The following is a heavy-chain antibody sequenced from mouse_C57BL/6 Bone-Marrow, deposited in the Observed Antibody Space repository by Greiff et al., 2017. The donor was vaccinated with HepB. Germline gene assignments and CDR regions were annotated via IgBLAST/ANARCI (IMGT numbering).Heavy chain of an antibody. Sequence: EVQLVESGGGLVKPGGSLKLSCAASGFTFSSYAMSWVRQTPEKRLEWVATISDGGSYTYYPDNVKGRFTISRDNDKNNLYLQMSHLKSEDTAMYYCARDYYGSSLYYAMDYWGQGTSVTVSS. D-gene: IGHD1-1*01. V-gene: IGHV5-4*01. CDR2: ISDGGSYT. CDR3: ARDYYGSSLYYAMDY. CDR1: GFTFSSYA. J-gene: IGHJ4*01.